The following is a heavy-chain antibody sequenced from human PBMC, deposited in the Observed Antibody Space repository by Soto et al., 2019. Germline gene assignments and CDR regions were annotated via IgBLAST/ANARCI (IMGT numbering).Heavy chain of an antibody. CDR2: ISGSGGST. CDR1: GFTFTDYA. CDR3: AKGSASGSPYYFDY. J-gene: IGHJ4*02. Sequence: GGSLRLSCAASGFTFTDYAMSWVRQAPGKGLECVSIISGSGGSTYHADSVKGRFTISRDNSKNTLDLQMYSLRAEDTGVYYCAKGSASGSPYYFDYWGQGILVTVSS. D-gene: IGHD6-25*01. V-gene: IGHV3-23*01.